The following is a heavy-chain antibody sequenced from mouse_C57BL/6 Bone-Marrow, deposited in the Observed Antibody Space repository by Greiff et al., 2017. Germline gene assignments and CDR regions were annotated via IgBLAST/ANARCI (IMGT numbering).Heavy chain of an antibody. J-gene: IGHJ2*01. D-gene: IGHD1-1*01. CDR1: GFTFSSYA. CDR2: ISDGGSYT. Sequence: EVNLVESGGGLVKPGGSLKLSCAASGFTFSSYAMSWVRPTPEKRLEWVATISDGGSYTYYPDNVKGRFTISRDNAKNNLYLQMSHLKSEDTAMYYCARDDYGTLYYFDYWGQGTTLTVSS. V-gene: IGHV5-4*01. CDR3: ARDDYGTLYYFDY.